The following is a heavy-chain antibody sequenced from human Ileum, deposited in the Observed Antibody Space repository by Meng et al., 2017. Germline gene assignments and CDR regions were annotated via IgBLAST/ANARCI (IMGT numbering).Heavy chain of an antibody. J-gene: IGHJ5*01. Sequence: VQLVQCGGGLVQPGGSLKISCAASGFTFSDCAIHWVRQASGKGLEWVGRIERKPNNYATAYAASVTGRFTISRDDATNTAFLQMNSLNTEDTAVYYCTRDGGLRNWFDSWGQGTLVTVSS. D-gene: IGHD5-12*01. V-gene: IGHV3-73*02. CDR2: IERKPNNYAT. CDR3: TRDGGLRNWFDS. CDR1: GFTFSDCA.